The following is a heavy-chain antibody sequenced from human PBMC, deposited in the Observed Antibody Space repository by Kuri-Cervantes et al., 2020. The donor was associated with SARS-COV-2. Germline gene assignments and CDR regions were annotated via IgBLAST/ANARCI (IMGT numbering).Heavy chain of an antibody. D-gene: IGHD1-1*01. V-gene: IGHV2-70*04. J-gene: IGHJ3*02. CDR1: GVSASSHRMR. Sequence: SGPTLVKPTQTLTLTCTLSGVSASSHRMRVNWIRQPPGKALEWLARLDWDDNRFYLTSLKTRLSISRDTSKNQVVLTMTNVDPLDTGTYYCARSPPELRGTLAFNIWGQGAMVTVSS. CDR3: ARSPPELRGTLAFNI. CDR2: LDWDDNR.